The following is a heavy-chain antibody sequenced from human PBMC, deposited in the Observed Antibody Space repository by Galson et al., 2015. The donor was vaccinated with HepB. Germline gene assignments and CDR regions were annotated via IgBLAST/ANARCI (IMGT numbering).Heavy chain of an antibody. J-gene: IGHJ5*02. CDR1: GYTFSSYS. V-gene: IGHV1-18*01. D-gene: IGHD2-15*01. CDR3: ARGAFTVVLGATQNNWFAP. Sequence: SVKVSCKASGYTFSSYSITWVRQSPGQGLEWMGWIGPYNRYTDYAQKFQGRITLTTDTSTSTVYMELRSLRSDDTALYYCARGAFTVVLGATQNNWFAPWGQGTLVTVSS. CDR2: IGPYNRYT.